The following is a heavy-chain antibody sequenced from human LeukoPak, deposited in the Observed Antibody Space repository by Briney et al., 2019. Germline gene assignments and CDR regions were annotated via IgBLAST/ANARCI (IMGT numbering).Heavy chain of an antibody. Sequence: SETLSLTCTVSGGSISTSNYYWGWIRQPPGKGLEWIGSIYYSGSTYYNPSLKSRVTISVDTSKNQFSLKLSSVTAADTAVYYCARTRYYYNSRSYGAPYYFDYWGQGTLVTVSS. J-gene: IGHJ4*02. CDR2: IYYSGST. CDR3: ARTRYYYNSRSYGAPYYFDY. D-gene: IGHD3-10*01. CDR1: GGSISTSNYY. V-gene: IGHV4-39*01.